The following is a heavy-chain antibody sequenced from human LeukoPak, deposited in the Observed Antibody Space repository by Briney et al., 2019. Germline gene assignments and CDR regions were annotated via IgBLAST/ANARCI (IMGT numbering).Heavy chain of an antibody. V-gene: IGHV3-48*02. CDR1: EFTFSSYS. D-gene: IGHD2-2*01. J-gene: IGHJ4*02. CDR3: ARRASTLSGFDY. CDR2: ISSSSSII. Sequence: GGSLRLSCAASEFTFSSYSMNWVRQAPGKGLEWISYISSSSSIIYYADSVKGRFTISRDNAKNSLYLQMNSLRDEDTAVYYCARRASTLSGFDYWGQGTPVTVSS.